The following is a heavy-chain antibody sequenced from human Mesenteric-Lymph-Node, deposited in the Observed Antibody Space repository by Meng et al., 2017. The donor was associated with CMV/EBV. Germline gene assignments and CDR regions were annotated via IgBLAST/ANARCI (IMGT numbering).Heavy chain of an antibody. Sequence: SETLSLTCTVSGGSISSYYWSWIRQPPGKGLEWIGSIYHSGSTYYNPSLKSRVTISVDTSKNQFSLKLSSVTAADTAVYYCARVTMVRGVITSDYFDYWGQGTLVTVSS. D-gene: IGHD3-10*01. CDR2: IYHSGST. J-gene: IGHJ4*02. V-gene: IGHV4-59*08. CDR3: ARVTMVRGVITSDYFDY. CDR1: GGSISSYY.